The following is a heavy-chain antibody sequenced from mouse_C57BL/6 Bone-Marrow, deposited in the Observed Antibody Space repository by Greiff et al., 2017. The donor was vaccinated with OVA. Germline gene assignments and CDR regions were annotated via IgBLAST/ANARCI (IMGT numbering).Heavy chain of an antibody. J-gene: IGHJ2*01. D-gene: IGHD1-1*01. V-gene: IGHV3-1*01. Sequence: EVKVVESGPGMVKPSQSLSLTCTVTGYSITSGYDWNWIRHFPGNKLEWMGYISYSGSTNYNPSLKSRISITHDTSKNHFFLKLNSVTTEDTATYYCARELRFYYFDYWGQGTTLTVSS. CDR1: GYSITSGYD. CDR2: ISYSGST. CDR3: ARELRFYYFDY.